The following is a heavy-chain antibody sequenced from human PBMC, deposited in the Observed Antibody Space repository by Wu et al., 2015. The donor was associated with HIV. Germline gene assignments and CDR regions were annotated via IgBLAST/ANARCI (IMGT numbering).Heavy chain of an antibody. J-gene: IGHJ6*02. CDR3: AKTNRIVTNGIDSYHYYGMDV. CDR2: ITPLFGRP. Sequence: QVQLVQSGAEVKKPGSSVKVSCKASGGTFNNYAINWVRQAPGEGLEWMGRITPLFGRPNYAQKFQGRVTITADESTSTAYMELSRLKSEDTAVYYCAKTNRIVTNGIDSYHYYGMDVWGQGTTVTVS. V-gene: IGHV1-69*13. CDR1: GGTFNNYA. D-gene: IGHD1-1*01.